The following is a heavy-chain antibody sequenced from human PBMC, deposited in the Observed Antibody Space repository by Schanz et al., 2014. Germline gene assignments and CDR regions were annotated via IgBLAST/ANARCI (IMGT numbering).Heavy chain of an antibody. CDR2: FIVDSGNT. J-gene: IGHJ4*02. CDR3: AKLSSSGGLAGYFDY. CDR1: GFTFSNYA. V-gene: IGHV3-23*01. D-gene: IGHD6-19*01. Sequence: EVQLLESGGGLVRPGGSLRLSCAASGFTFSNYAMSWVRQAPGKGLEWVSGFIVDSGNTYYAGSVKGRFSISRDYSKNTLYLQMSSRRAEDAAIYYCAKLSSSGGLAGYFDYWGQGALVTVSS.